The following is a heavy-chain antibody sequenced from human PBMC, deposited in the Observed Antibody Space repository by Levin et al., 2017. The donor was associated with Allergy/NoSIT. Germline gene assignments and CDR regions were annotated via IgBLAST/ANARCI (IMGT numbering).Heavy chain of an antibody. D-gene: IGHD4-17*01. Sequence: GGSLRLSCAASGFTFTSYAMSWVRQAPGKGLEWVSAISGSGDSTYYADSVKGRFTISRDNSKNTLNLQMNSLGAGDTAIYYCAKAWVTTAMGYFDCWGQGTLVTVSS. CDR2: ISGSGDST. V-gene: IGHV3-23*01. CDR1: GFTFTSYA. J-gene: IGHJ4*02. CDR3: AKAWVTTAMGYFDC.